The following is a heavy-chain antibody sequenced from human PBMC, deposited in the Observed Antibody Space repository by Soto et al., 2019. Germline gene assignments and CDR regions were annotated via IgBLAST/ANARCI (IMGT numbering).Heavy chain of an antibody. V-gene: IGHV3-74*01. D-gene: IGHD3-3*01. CDR3: ARGPRFLEWLFRNNWFDP. CDR1: GFTFSSYW. Sequence: PGGSLRLSCAASGFTFSSYWMHWVRQAPGKGLVWVSRINSDGSSTSYADSVKGRFTISRDNAKNTLYLQMNSLRAEDTAVYYCARGPRFLEWLFRNNWFDPWGQGTLVTVSS. J-gene: IGHJ5*02. CDR2: INSDGSST.